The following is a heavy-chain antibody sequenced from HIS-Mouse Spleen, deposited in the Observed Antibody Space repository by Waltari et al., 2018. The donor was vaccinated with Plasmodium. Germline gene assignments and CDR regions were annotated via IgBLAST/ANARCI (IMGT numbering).Heavy chain of an antibody. CDR3: ARDCGSPGSSSSYYYGMDV. J-gene: IGHJ6*02. CDR1: GYTFTSYY. CDR2: INPSGGST. V-gene: IGHV1-46*03. D-gene: IGHD6-6*01. Sequence: QVQLVQSGAEVKKPGASVKVSCKASGYTFTSYYMHWVRQAPGQGLEWMGIINPSGGSTSYAQKFQGRVTMTRETSTSTVYMELSSLRSEDTAVYYCARDCGSPGSSSSYYYGMDVWGQGTTVTVSS.